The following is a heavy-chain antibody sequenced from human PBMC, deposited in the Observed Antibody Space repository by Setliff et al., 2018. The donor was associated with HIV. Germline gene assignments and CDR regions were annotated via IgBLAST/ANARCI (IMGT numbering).Heavy chain of an antibody. Sequence: TGGSLRLSCAVSGFTFSGYWMTWVRQAPGKGLEWVASINPGGSEKWYVDSVKGRFTVSGDNTKNSLYLQMNSLRAEDTAVYYCERGGGYWGQGTMVTVSS. CDR1: GFTFSGYW. J-gene: IGHJ4*02. CDR3: ERGGGY. D-gene: IGHD2-15*01. V-gene: IGHV3-7*04. CDR2: INPGGSEK.